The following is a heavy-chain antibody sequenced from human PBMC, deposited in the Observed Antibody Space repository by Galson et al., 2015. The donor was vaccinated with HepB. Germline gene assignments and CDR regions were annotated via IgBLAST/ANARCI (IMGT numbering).Heavy chain of an antibody. CDR3: TRARHRSAYCGGDCHARGEDCDF. D-gene: IGHD2-21*02. CDR2: IRSRAYGGTT. J-gene: IGHJ4*02. Sequence: SLRLSCAASGFTFGDYAMSWFRQAPGKGLEWVAFIRSRAYGGTTEYAASVKASFTISRDDSKSIAYLQMNSLKTEDTAVYYCTRARHRSAYCGGDCHARGEDCDFWGQGTLVTVSS. CDR1: GFTFGDYA. V-gene: IGHV3-49*03.